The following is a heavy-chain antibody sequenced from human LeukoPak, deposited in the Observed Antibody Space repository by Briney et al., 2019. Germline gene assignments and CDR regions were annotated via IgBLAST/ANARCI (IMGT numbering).Heavy chain of an antibody. Sequence: SETLSLTCTVSGYSISSGYYWGWIRQPPGKGLEWIGSIYHSGSTYYNPSLKSRVTISVDTSKNQFSLKLNSVTAADTAVYYCARDHLANLASRLFDPWGQGSLVTVSS. CDR1: GYSISSGYY. CDR3: ARDHLANLASRLFDP. J-gene: IGHJ5*02. V-gene: IGHV4-38-2*02. D-gene: IGHD3-3*01. CDR2: IYHSGST.